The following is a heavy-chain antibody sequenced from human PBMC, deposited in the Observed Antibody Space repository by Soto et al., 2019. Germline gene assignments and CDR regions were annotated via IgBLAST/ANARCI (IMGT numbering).Heavy chain of an antibody. Sequence: SGPTLVNPTQTLTLTCSFSGFSLSTTGVGMGWIRQPPGKALECLAVIYWNGDKRYSPSLNTKLTITKDTSKNQVVLTLTNVDPVDTATYYCAHRRGAFDYWGQGTLVTVSS. CDR3: AHRRGAFDY. V-gene: IGHV2-5*01. D-gene: IGHD3-16*01. J-gene: IGHJ4*02. CDR2: IYWNGDK. CDR1: GFSLSTTGVG.